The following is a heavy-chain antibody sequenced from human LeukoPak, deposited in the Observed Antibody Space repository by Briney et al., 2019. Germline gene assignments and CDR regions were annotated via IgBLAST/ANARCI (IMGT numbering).Heavy chain of an antibody. CDR1: GFTFSSYS. CDR2: ISSSSSYI. J-gene: IGHJ5*02. D-gene: IGHD6-13*01. V-gene: IGHV3-21*01. CDR3: AGYSSSWYGEDWFDP. Sequence: GGSLRLSCAASGFTFSSYSMDWVRQAPAQGLEWGSSISSSSSYIYYADSVKGRFTISRDNAKNSLYLQMNSLRAEDTAVYYCAGYSSSWYGEDWFDPWGQGTLVTVSS.